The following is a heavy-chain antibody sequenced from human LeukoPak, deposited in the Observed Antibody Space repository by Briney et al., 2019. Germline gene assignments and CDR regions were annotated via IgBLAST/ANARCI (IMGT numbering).Heavy chain of an antibody. J-gene: IGHJ6*03. CDR1: GFTFSSYG. V-gene: IGHV3-30*19. CDR2: ISYDGSKK. CDR3: ARTYSSYYMDV. Sequence: HPGGSLRLSCAASGFTFSSYGIHWVRQAPGKGLEWVAVISYDGSKKYYADSVKGRFTISRDNSKNTLYLQMNSLRPEDTAVYYCARTYSSYYMDVWGKGTTVTVSS. D-gene: IGHD6-19*01.